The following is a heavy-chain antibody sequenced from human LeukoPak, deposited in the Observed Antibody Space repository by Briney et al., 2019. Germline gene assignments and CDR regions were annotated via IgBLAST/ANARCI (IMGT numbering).Heavy chain of an antibody. D-gene: IGHD7-27*01. CDR1: GLTFRSYW. CDR3: MCWGTDNH. J-gene: IGHJ4*02. Sequence: GGSLRLSCTFSGLTFRSYWMNWVRQAPGKGLEWVANINPGGNEIRSVDSVKGRSIISRDDAKNSLDLQMSSLRVEDTAVYYCMCWGTDNHWGQGILVTVSS. CDR2: INPGGNEI. V-gene: IGHV3-7*01.